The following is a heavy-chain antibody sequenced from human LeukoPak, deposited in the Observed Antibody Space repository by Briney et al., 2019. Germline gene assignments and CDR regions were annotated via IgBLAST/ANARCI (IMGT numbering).Heavy chain of an antibody. D-gene: IGHD1-14*01. CDR2: VKSKTDGGTT. Sequence: GRSLTLSCAVSGFIFSNAWASWVRQPPGKGLEWVGRVKSKTDGGTTDYAAPVKGRFTISRDDSKNTLYLQMNSLKTEDTAVYYCTTDRPYRVGPWGQGTLVTVSS. CDR1: GFIFSNAW. CDR3: TTDRPYRVGP. J-gene: IGHJ5*02. V-gene: IGHV3-15*01.